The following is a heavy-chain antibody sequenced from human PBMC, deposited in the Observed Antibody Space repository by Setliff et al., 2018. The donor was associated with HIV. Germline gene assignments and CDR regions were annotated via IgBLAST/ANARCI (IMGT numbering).Heavy chain of an antibody. CDR3: ARDSFLSAAAGTLPLDN. CDR1: GASISSHY. D-gene: IGHD6-13*01. J-gene: IGHJ4*02. Sequence: KTSETLSLTCTVSGASISSHYWSWIRQPAGKGLEWIGRIYPSGSPNYNPSLKSRLTMSVDTSKNQISLELSSVTAADTAVYYCARDSFLSAAAGTLPLDNWGQGTLVTVSS. CDR2: IYPSGSP. V-gene: IGHV4-4*07.